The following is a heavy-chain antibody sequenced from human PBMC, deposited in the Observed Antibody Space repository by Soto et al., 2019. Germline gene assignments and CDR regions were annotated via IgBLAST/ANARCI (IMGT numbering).Heavy chain of an antibody. J-gene: IGHJ2*01. CDR1: GFNFRKFA. V-gene: IGHV3-23*01. Sequence: PGGSLRLSCAASGFNFRKFAMSWVRQAPGKGLEWVSGMSERSGPPLYADSVKGRFTISRDNSKSTLYLEMNNLRPEDTAVYYYAKDQDNTDYYWIFDLWGRGTPVTVSS. D-gene: IGHD4-17*01. CDR2: MSERSGPP. CDR3: AKDQDNTDYYWIFDL.